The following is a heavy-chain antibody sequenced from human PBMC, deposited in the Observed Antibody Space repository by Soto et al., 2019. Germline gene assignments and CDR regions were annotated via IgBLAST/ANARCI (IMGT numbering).Heavy chain of an antibody. V-gene: IGHV4-30-4*01. D-gene: IGHD4-17*01. Sequence: QVQLQESGPGLVKPSQTLSLTCTVSGGSISSGDYYWSWIRQPPGKGLEWIGYIYYSGSTYYNPSLKSRVTISVDTSKNQFSLKLSSVTAADTAVYYCARDTTGADYGDYSDAYWGQGTLVTVSS. J-gene: IGHJ4*02. CDR2: IYYSGST. CDR3: ARDTTGADYGDYSDAY. CDR1: GGSISSGDYY.